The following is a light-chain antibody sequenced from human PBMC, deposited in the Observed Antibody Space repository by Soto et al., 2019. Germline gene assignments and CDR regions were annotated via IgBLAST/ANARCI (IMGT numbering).Light chain of an antibody. V-gene: IGLV1-44*01. CDR3: AAWDDSLNGGLM. CDR2: SNN. J-gene: IGLJ7*01. Sequence: QSVLTQPPSASGTPGQRVTISCSGSSSNIGSNTVNWYQQLPGTAPKLLIYSNNQRPSGVPDRFSGSKSGTSASLAISGLQSEDEADYYCAAWDDSLNGGLMFGGGTQLTVL. CDR1: SSNIGSNT.